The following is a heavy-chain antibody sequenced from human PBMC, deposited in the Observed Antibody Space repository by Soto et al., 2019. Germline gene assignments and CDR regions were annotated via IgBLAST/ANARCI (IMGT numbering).Heavy chain of an antibody. CDR2: ISAYSGHT. CDR1: GYTFTSYR. CDR3: ARVDLEGRYFDRFGY. V-gene: IGHV1-18*01. Sequence: QVQLVQSGAEVKKPGASVKVSCKASGYTFTSYRISWVRQAPGQGLEWMGWISAYSGHTNYAQKLQGRVTMTTDTSTSTAYMELRSLRSDDTAVYYCARVDLEGRYFDRFGYWGQGTLVTVSS. J-gene: IGHJ4*02. D-gene: IGHD3-9*01.